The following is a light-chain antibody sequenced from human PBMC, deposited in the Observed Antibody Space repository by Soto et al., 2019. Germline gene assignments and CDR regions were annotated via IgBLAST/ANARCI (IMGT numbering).Light chain of an antibody. J-gene: IGKJ2*01. CDR1: QSVSSSY. V-gene: IGKV3-20*01. CDR2: SAS. Sequence: EIVLTQSPGILSLSPGERATLSCRASQSVSSSYLAWYQQKPGQAPRLLIYSASKRATGIPDRFSASGSKTNFTLTISRLEPEDFSVYYCQQYGSLPPYTFGQGTKLEIK. CDR3: QQYGSLPPYT.